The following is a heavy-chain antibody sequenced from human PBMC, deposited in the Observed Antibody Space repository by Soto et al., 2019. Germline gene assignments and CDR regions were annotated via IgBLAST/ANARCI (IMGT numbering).Heavy chain of an antibody. CDR2: IIPILGIA. CDR1: GGTFSSYT. V-gene: IGHV1-69*02. Sequence: QVQLVQSGAEVKKPGSSVKVSCKASGGTFSSYTISWVRQAPGQGLEWMGRIIPILGIANYAQKFQGRVTITADKSTSTAYMELSSLRSEDTAVYYCASRATITHPYYYGMDVWGQGTTVTVSS. J-gene: IGHJ6*02. CDR3: ASRATITHPYYYGMDV. D-gene: IGHD5-12*01.